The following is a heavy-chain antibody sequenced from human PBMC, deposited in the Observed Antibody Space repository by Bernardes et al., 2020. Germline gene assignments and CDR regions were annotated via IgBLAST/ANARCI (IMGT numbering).Heavy chain of an antibody. CDR2: IYSAGTT. CDR3: ARWEGSA. Sequence: GGSLRLSCAASGFTVSSNFLSWVRQAPGKGLEWVSVIYSAGTTYYADSVKGRFTVSRDNSKNTLYLQMNSLRVEDTAVYYCARWEGSAWGQGTLVTVSS. D-gene: IGHD3-10*01. J-gene: IGHJ5*02. CDR1: GFTVSSNF. V-gene: IGHV3-53*01.